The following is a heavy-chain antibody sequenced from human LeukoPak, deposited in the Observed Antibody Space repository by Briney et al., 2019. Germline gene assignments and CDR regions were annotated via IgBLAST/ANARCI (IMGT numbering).Heavy chain of an antibody. J-gene: IGHJ4*02. Sequence: GESRKISCTASGYSITSYWIGCVRQMPGKGLEWMGIIYPGDSDTRYSPSFQGQITILPDRSISTAYLQWSSLKASDTAMYYCASPKDKYYYDSSGYYSFDYWGQAAVDTDSS. CDR3: ASPKDKYYYDSSGYYSFDY. CDR2: IYPGDSDT. CDR1: GYSITSYW. V-gene: IGHV5-51*03. D-gene: IGHD3-22*01.